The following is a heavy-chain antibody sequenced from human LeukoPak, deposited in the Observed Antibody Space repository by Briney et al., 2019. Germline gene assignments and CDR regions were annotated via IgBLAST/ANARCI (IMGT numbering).Heavy chain of an antibody. V-gene: IGHV3-21*01. CDR2: ISSSSSYI. CDR3: ARDEGEYYYYGMDV. Sequence: PGGSLRLSCAASGFTLSSYSMNWVRQAPGKGLEWDSSISSSSSYIYYADSVKGRFTISRDNAKNSLYLQMNSLRAEDTAVYYCARDEGEYYYYGMDVWGKETTVTVSS. CDR1: GFTLSSYS. J-gene: IGHJ6*04. D-gene: IGHD2-21*01.